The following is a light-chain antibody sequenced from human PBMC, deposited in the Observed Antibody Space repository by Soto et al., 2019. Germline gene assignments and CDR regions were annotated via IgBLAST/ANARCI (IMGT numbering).Light chain of an antibody. V-gene: IGKV3-11*01. CDR1: QSVRRD. CDR2: DAS. Sequence: EIVLTLSPGTLSFSPGERAPLSCRASQSVRRDLAWYQQKPGQAPRLLIYDASRRATGIPARFSGSGSGTDFTLTISSLEPEDFAVYYCQQLNNWPLTFGGGSKVDIK. J-gene: IGKJ4*01. CDR3: QQLNNWPLT.